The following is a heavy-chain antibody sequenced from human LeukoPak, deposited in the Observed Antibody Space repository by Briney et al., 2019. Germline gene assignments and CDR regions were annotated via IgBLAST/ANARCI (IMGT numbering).Heavy chain of an antibody. J-gene: IGHJ3*02. CDR1: GGSISSYY. CDR2: ISYSGST. CDR3: ARSRSSVAFDI. V-gene: IGHV4-59*01. Sequence: SETLSLTCTVSGGSISSYYWGWIRQPPGKGLEWIGYISYSGSTNYNPSLKSRVTISLDTSKNQFSLKLSSVTAADTAVYYCARSRSSVAFDIWGQGTMVTVSS.